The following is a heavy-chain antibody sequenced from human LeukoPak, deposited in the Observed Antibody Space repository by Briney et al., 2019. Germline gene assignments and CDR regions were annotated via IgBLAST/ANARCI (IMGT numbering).Heavy chain of an antibody. D-gene: IGHD3-10*01. Sequence: GGSLRLSCEASGFTVSSNYMSWVRQAPGKGLEWVSSITRDSSFLYYADSVTGRFTISRDNTKNLVYLQMNSLRADDTAVYYCARGRASVNRGVITPRAGQYFDSWGLGTLVTVSS. CDR1: GFTVSSNY. V-gene: IGHV3-21*06. CDR2: ITRDSSFL. CDR3: ARGRASVNRGVITPRAGQYFDS. J-gene: IGHJ4*02.